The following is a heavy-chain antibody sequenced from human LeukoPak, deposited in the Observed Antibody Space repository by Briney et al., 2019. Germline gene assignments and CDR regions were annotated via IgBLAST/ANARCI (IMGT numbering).Heavy chain of an antibody. D-gene: IGHD2-2*01. CDR1: GFTFSSYA. Sequence: GGSLRLSCAASGFTFSSYAMSWVRQAPGKGLEWVSGINWNGGSTGYADSVKGRFTISRDNAKNSLYLQMNSLRAEDTALYYCARAGDIVVVPAAYYYYYMDVWGKGTTVTVSS. CDR2: INWNGGST. CDR3: ARAGDIVVVPAAYYYYYMDV. V-gene: IGHV3-20*04. J-gene: IGHJ6*03.